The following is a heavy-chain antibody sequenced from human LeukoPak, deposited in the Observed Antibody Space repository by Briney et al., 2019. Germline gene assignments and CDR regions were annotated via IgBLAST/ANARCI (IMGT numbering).Heavy chain of an antibody. CDR1: GGSISSYY. D-gene: IGHD4-23*01. V-gene: IGHV4-4*07. CDR2: IYTSGST. Sequence: SETLSLTCTVSGGSISSYYWSWIRQPAGKGLEWIGRIYTSGSTNYNPSLKSRVTMSVDTSKNQFSLKLSSVTAADTAVYYCARKRTTVVTPGSAFDIWGQGTMVTVSS. J-gene: IGHJ3*02. CDR3: ARKRTTVVTPGSAFDI.